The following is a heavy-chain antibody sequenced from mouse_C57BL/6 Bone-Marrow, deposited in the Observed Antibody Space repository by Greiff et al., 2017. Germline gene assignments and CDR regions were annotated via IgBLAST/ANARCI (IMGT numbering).Heavy chain of an antibody. D-gene: IGHD1-1*01. CDR2: IYPGSGNT. V-gene: IGHV1-76*01. Sequence: QVQLQQSGAELVRPGASVKLSCKASGYTFTDYYINWVKQRPGQGLEWIARIYPGSGNTYYNEKFKGKATLTAEKSSSTAYMQLSSLTSEDSAVXFWARRGGSSYHFDYWGQGTTLTVSS. J-gene: IGHJ2*01. CDR1: GYTFTDYY. CDR3: ARRGGSSYHFDY.